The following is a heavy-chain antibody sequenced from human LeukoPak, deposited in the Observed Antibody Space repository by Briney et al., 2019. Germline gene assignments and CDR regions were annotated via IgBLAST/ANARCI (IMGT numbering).Heavy chain of an antibody. J-gene: IGHJ3*02. D-gene: IGHD6-13*01. Sequence: SETLSLTCTVSGGSISSYYWSWIRQPAGKGLEWIGRIYTSGSTNYNPSLKSRVTMSEDTSKNQFSLKLSSVTAADTAVYYCARVKFIAAAGTYDAFDIWGQGTMVTVSS. CDR1: GGSISSYY. CDR3: ARVKFIAAAGTYDAFDI. V-gene: IGHV4-4*07. CDR2: IYTSGST.